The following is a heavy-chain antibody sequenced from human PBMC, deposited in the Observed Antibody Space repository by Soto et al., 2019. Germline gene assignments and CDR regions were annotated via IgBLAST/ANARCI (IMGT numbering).Heavy chain of an antibody. CDR2: TYYTAHT. CDR1: GVSIRSYF. J-gene: IGHJ4*02. CDR3: AGSKHRGGSFDY. Sequence: QVHLQESGPGLVKPSETLSLTCTVSGVSIRSYFWSWIRQPPGTGLEWIGFTYYTAHTKYSPSLESRATISADPSKKQFSLRLSPVTAADTALYYCAGSKHRGGSFDYWGQGALVTVSS. D-gene: IGHD3-10*01. V-gene: IGHV4-59*01.